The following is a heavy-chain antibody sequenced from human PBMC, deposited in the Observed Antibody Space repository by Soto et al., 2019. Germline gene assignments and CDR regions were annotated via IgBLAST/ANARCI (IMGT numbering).Heavy chain of an antibody. CDR1: GDSISNVDYY. J-gene: IGHJ3*02. CDR2: IFHSGST. V-gene: IGHV4-30-4*01. Sequence: PSETLSLTCSVSGDSISNVDYYWSWIRQPPGKGLEWIGYIFHSGSTYYNPSLKSRVSISIDTSENEFSLTLSSVTAADTAVFYCARLFAYYDKEPGPFDIWGQGTMVTVSS. CDR3: ARLFAYYDKEPGPFDI. D-gene: IGHD3-16*01.